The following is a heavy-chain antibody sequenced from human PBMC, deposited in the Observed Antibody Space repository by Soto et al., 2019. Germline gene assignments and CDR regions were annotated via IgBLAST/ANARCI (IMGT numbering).Heavy chain of an antibody. Sequence: QVQLVQSGAEVKKPGSSVKVSCKASGGTFSTHAISWVRQAPGQGLEWLGGIIPTLGTPNYAQKFQGRVTVTADEYTSTVYMELSRLTSEDTAVYYCARAAFRSGYYGYYYGMDVGGQGTAVNV. J-gene: IGHJ6*02. CDR1: GGTFSTHA. V-gene: IGHV1-69*01. CDR3: ARAAFRSGYYGYYYGMDV. CDR2: IIPTLGTP. D-gene: IGHD3-3*01.